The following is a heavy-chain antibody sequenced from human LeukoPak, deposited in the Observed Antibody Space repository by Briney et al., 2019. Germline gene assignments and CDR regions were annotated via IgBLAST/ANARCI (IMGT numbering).Heavy chain of an antibody. D-gene: IGHD3-10*01. CDR2: IIPIFGTA. CDR1: GGTFSRYA. Sequence: ASVKVSCKASGGTFSRYAISWVRQAPGQGLGWMGGIIPIFGTANYAQKFQGRVTITADESTSTAYMELSSPRSEDTAVYYCARDRGSKITMVRGTLDYWGQGTLVTVSS. CDR3: ARDRGSKITMVRGTLDY. V-gene: IGHV1-69*13. J-gene: IGHJ4*02.